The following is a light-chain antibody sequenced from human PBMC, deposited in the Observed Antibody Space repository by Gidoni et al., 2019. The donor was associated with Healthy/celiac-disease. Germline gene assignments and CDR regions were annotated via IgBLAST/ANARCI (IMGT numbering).Light chain of an antibody. V-gene: IGKV3-20*01. CDR3: QQDGSSPRT. CDR2: GAS. CDR1: HSGSSSY. J-gene: IGKJ1*01. Sequence: DNVLTPSSATFSLSPGERATLSCSASHSGSSSYLAWYQQKPSQAPKLLIYGASSRATGIPSRFSGSGSGTDFTLTISRLEPEDFAVYYCQQDGSSPRTFGQGTKVEIK.